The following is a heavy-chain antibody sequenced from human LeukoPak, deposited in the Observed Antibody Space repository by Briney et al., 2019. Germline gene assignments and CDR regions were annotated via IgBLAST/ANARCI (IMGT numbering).Heavy chain of an antibody. Sequence: GGSLRLSCTASGFTFGDYAMSRFRQVPGKGLEWVGRIKSQSDGGTTDYAAPVKGRFTISRDDSENTLYLQMNSLKIEDTAVYYCTTELSYVPTKFNWGQGTLVTVSS. D-gene: IGHD3-10*02. CDR2: IKSQSDGGTT. V-gene: IGHV3-15*01. CDR3: TTELSYVPTKFN. CDR1: GFTFGDYA. J-gene: IGHJ4*02.